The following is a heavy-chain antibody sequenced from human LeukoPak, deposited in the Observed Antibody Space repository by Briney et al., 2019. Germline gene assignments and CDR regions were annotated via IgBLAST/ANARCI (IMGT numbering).Heavy chain of an antibody. D-gene: IGHD3-9*01. CDR2: INAGNGNT. J-gene: IGHJ4*02. CDR1: GYTFTSYA. V-gene: IGHV1-3*01. Sequence: ASVKVSCKASGYTFTSYAMHWVRQAPGQRLEWMGWINAGNGNTKYSQKFQGRVTITRDTSASTAYMELSSLRSEDTAVYYCARGNFLRHFDSSPPFWGQGTLVTVSS. CDR3: ARGNFLRHFDSSPPF.